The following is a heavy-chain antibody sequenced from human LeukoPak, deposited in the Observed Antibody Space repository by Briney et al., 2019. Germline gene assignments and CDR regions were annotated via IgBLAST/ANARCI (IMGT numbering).Heavy chain of an antibody. CDR3: AKGLRQIWFGELNDAFDI. CDR2: VERRGYT. D-gene: IGHD3-10*01. CDR1: GGAFRDHQ. J-gene: IGHJ3*02. Sequence: KASETLSLTCAVYGGAFRDHQWSWIRQPPGKGLEWIGDVERRGYTNYNPSLRGRLTMSVDASKNQISLRLTSVTAADTAVYYCAKGLRQIWFGELNDAFDIWGQGTMVHVS. V-gene: IGHV4-34*01.